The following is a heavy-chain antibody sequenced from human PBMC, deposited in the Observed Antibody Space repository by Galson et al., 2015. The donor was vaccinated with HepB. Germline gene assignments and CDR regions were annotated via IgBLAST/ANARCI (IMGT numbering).Heavy chain of an antibody. D-gene: IGHD2-21*02. J-gene: IGHJ5*02. V-gene: IGHV3-23*01. CDR1: GFTFSSYA. CDR3: AKDSKPQRKELAVTNWFDP. CDR2: ISGSGGST. Sequence: SLRLSCAASGFTFSSYAMSWVRQAPGKGLEWVSAISGSGGSTYYADSVKGRFTISRDNSKNTLYLQMNSLRAEDTAVYYCAKDSKPQRKELAVTNWFDPWGQGTLVTVSS.